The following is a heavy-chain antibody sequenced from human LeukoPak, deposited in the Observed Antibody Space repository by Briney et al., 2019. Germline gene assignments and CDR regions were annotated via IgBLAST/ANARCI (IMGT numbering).Heavy chain of an antibody. D-gene: IGHD7-27*01. Sequence: PGGSLGLSCVASGFSFSTHNMNWVRQAPGQGLEWVSSIGRDSSYVYYADSLKGRFTISRDDAKNSLYLQMNNLRAEDTAVYYCASHFAHWGSHLFGYWGQGTLVTVSS. J-gene: IGHJ4*02. CDR2: IGRDSSYV. V-gene: IGHV3-21*01. CDR3: ASHFAHWGSHLFGY. CDR1: GFSFSTHN.